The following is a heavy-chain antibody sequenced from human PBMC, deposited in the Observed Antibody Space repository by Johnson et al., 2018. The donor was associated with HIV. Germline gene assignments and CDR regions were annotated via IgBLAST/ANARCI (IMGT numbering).Heavy chain of an antibody. J-gene: IGHJ3*01. CDR2: ISSSSSTI. D-gene: IGHD3-10*01. Sequence: VQLVESGGGLVKPGGSLRLSCAASGFSFSDYYMSWIRRAPGKGLEWVSYISSSSSTIYYGDSVKGRFTISRDNAKNSLYLQMTSLRKDDTAVYSCYCTDHVGAGSEAKGAFDAWGQGTMVTVSS. CDR1: GFSFSDYY. CDR3: YCTDHVGAGSEAKGAFDA. V-gene: IGHV3-11*01.